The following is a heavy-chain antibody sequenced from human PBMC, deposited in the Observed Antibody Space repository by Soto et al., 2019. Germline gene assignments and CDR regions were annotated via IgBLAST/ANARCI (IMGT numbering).Heavy chain of an antibody. J-gene: IGHJ6*03. CDR3: ARGDCVGGSCYSLAGSFYYYMDA. V-gene: IGHV3-74*02. CDR2: INSDGSVA. D-gene: IGHD2-15*01. Sequence: EVQLVESGGGLVQPGGSLRLSCAASGFTFSNYWMYWVRQAPGKGLEWVSRINSDGSVASYADSVKGRLTISRDNVKNTLYLQMDSLRGEDTAVYYCARGDCVGGSCYSLAGSFYYYMDAWGKGTTVTVFS. CDR1: GFTFSNYW.